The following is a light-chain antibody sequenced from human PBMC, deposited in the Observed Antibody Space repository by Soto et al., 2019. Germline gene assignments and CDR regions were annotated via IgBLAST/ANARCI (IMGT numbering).Light chain of an antibody. Sequence: DIQMTQSPSTLSASVGDRVTITCRASQSISSWLAWYQQKPGKAPKLLIYKASSLESGVPSRFSGSGCGTEFTLTISSLQPDDFATYNCQEYKSYSTFGQGTKLDIK. CDR1: QSISSW. V-gene: IGKV1-5*03. J-gene: IGKJ2*01. CDR2: KAS. CDR3: QEYKSYST.